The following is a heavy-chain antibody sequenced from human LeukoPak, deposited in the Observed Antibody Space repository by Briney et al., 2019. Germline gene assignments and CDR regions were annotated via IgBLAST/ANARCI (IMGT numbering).Heavy chain of an antibody. CDR1: GGSISSSNW. J-gene: IGHJ4*02. CDR2: IYHSGST. V-gene: IGHV4-4*02. Sequence: SETLSLTCAVSGGSISSSNWWSWVRQPPGKGLEWIGEIYHSGSTNYNPSLKSRVTISVDKSKNQFSLKLSSVTAADTAVYYCARGNRVVPAAGIDYWGQGTLVTVSS. D-gene: IGHD2-2*01. CDR3: ARGNRVVPAAGIDY.